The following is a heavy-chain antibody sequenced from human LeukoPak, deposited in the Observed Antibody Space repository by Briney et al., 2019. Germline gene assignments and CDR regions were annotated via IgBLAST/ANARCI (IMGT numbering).Heavy chain of an antibody. J-gene: IGHJ5*02. CDR3: ARDVGRGSYYNWFDP. CDR1: GYTFTSYG. D-gene: IGHD1-26*01. Sequence: ASVKVSCKASGYTFTSYGISWVRQAPGQGLEWMGWISAYNGNTKYSQKFQGRVTITRDTSASTAYMELSSLRSEDTAVYYCARDVGRGSYYNWFDPWGQGTLVTVSS. V-gene: IGHV1-18*01. CDR2: ISAYNGNT.